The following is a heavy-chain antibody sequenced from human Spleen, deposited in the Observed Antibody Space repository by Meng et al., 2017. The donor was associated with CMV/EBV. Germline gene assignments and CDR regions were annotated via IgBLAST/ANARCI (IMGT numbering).Heavy chain of an antibody. CDR3: ARAPTPYSSSFDY. CDR2: LYHSGST. J-gene: IGHJ4*02. CDR1: GYSISSGYY. D-gene: IGHD6-6*01. Sequence: GSLRLSCTVSGYSISSGYYWGWIRQPPGKGLEWIGSLYHSGSTYYNPSLKSRVTISVDTSKNQFSLKLSSVTAADTAVYYCARAPTPYSSSFDYWGQGTLVTVSS. V-gene: IGHV4-38-2*02.